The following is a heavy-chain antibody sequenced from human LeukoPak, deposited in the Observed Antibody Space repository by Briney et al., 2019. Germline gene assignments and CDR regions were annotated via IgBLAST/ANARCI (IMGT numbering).Heavy chain of an antibody. CDR1: GYTFTGYY. J-gene: IGHJ3*02. D-gene: IGHD3-10*01. CDR2: INPNSGGT. CDR3: ARVTYYYGSGSANDAFDI. V-gene: IGHV1-2*02. Sequence: ASVKVSCKASGYTFTGYYMNWVRQAPGQGLEWMGWINPNSGGTNYAQTFQGRVTMTRDTSISTAYMELSRLRSDDTAVYYCARVTYYYGSGSANDAFDIWGQGTMVTVSS.